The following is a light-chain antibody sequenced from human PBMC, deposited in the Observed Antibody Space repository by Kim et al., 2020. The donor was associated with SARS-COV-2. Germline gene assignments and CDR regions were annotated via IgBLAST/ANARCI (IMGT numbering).Light chain of an antibody. V-gene: IGLV2-14*01. CDR3: SSYTTTSTA. J-gene: IGLJ2*01. CDR1: SSDY. Sequence: QPASVSGSPGQSITISCTGTSSDYVSWYQQLPGKAPKLMIYDVTNRPSGVSNRFSGSKSGNTASLTISGLQAEDEADYYCSSYTTTSTAFGGGTQLT. CDR2: DVT.